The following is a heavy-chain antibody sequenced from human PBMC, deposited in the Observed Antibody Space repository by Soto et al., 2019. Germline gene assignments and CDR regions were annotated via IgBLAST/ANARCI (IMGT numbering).Heavy chain of an antibody. V-gene: IGHV4-30-4*01. CDR2: IYYSGST. Sequence: TLSLTCTVSGGSISSGDYYWSWIRQPPGKGLEWIGYIYYSGSTYYNPSLKSRVTISVDTSKNQLSLKLSSVTAADTAVYYCARVQQQLVLFDYWGQEPWSPSPQ. CDR3: ARVQQQLVLFDY. J-gene: IGHJ4*01. D-gene: IGHD6-13*01. CDR1: GGSISSGDYY.